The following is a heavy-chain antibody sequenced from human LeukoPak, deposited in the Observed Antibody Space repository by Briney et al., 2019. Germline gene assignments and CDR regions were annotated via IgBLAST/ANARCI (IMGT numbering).Heavy chain of an antibody. CDR3: AQDYYDSSGNYNDAFDM. D-gene: IGHD3-22*01. J-gene: IGHJ3*02. Sequence: AGRSLRLSCAASGFTFSYYGMHCVRQAPGKGLEWVAVISYDGSNKYYAESVKGRFTISRDNSKNTLYLQMNSLRAEDTAVYYCAQDYYDSSGNYNDAFDMWGQGTMVTVSS. CDR2: ISYDGSNK. CDR1: GFTFSYYG. V-gene: IGHV3-30*18.